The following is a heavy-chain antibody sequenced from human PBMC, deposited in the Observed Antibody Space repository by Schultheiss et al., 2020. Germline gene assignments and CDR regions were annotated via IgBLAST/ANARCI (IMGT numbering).Heavy chain of an antibody. V-gene: IGHV3-73*01. J-gene: IGHJ4*02. D-gene: IGHD1-26*01. CDR2: IRGEADNYVT. CDR3: TRWEVGSAVAFDN. CDR1: GFIFSDHH. Sequence: LSLTCAASGFIFSDHHMDWVRQAPGKGLEWVGRIRGEADNYVTAYAASVKGRFTVSRDDSKNTAYLQMNSLKTEDTAVYFCTRWEVGSAVAFDNWGQGTLVTVSS.